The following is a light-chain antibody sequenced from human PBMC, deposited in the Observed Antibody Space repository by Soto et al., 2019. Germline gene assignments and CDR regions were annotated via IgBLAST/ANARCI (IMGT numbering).Light chain of an antibody. J-gene: IGLJ2*01. Sequence: QSALTQPASVSGSLGQSITISCTGTSYDVGAFNYVSWYQQHPGKAPKLLIYEVRYRPSGVSNRFSGSKSGNTASLTISALQAEDEADYHCSSYTGSTSYVLFGGGTQLTVL. CDR1: SYDVGAFNY. CDR3: SSYTGSTSYVL. CDR2: EVR. V-gene: IGLV2-14*01.